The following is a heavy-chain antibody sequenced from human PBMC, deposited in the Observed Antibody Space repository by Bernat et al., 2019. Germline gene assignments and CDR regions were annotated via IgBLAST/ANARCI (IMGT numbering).Heavy chain of an antibody. CDR2: IRSKAYGGTT. V-gene: IGHV3-49*04. CDR3: TRYSSSPDYYYYYMDV. D-gene: IGHD6-6*01. J-gene: IGHJ6*03. CDR1: GFTFGDYA. Sequence: EVQLVESGGGVVQPGRSLRLSCAASGFTFGDYAMSWVRQAPGKGLEWVGFIRSKAYGGTTEYAASVKGRFTISRDDSKSIAYLQMNSLKTEDTAVYYCTRYSSSPDYYYYYMDVWGKGTTVTVSS.